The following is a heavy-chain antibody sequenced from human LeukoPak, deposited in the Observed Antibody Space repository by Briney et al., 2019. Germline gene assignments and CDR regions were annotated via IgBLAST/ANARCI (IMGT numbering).Heavy chain of an antibody. CDR2: IRCSGGST. D-gene: IGHD3-3*01. CDR1: GFTFSSYA. Sequence: GGSLRLSWAASGFTFSSYAMSGVRQTPGKGLEWVSAIRCSGGSTYYADSVKGRFTISRDNSKNTLFLQMNSLRAEDTAPYYCAKSVAIYFYYGLDVWGQGTTVAVSS. V-gene: IGHV3-23*01. CDR3: AKSVAIYFYYGLDV. J-gene: IGHJ6*02.